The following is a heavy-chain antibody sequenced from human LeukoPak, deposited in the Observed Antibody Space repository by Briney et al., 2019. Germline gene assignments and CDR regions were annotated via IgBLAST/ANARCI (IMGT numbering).Heavy chain of an antibody. J-gene: IGHJ4*02. D-gene: IGHD3-10*01. CDR2: IYYSGST. V-gene: IGHV4-59*01. CDR3: ARVEGQLWFDY. CDR1: GGSISSYY. Sequence: PSETLSLTCTVSGGSISSYYWSWIRQPPGKGLEWIGYIYYSGSTNYNPSLKSRVTISVDTSKNQFSLKLSSVTAADTAVYYCARVEGQLWFDYWGQGTLVTVSS.